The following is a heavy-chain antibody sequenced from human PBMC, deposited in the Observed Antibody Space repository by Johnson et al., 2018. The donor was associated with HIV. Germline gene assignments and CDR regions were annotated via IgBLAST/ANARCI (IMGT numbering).Heavy chain of an antibody. Sequence: VQLVASGGGFVQPGRSLRHSCAADGFTFDDYDMHWVRQAPGKGLEWVSGISWNSGSIGYVDSMEGRFTISRDNAKNSLYLQIDNLRVEDTAVYYCARDGLYSSPWDAFDMWGQGTVVTVSS. CDR2: ISWNSGSI. CDR3: ARDGLYSSPWDAFDM. D-gene: IGHD6-13*01. V-gene: IGHV3-9*01. CDR1: GFTFDDYD. J-gene: IGHJ3*02.